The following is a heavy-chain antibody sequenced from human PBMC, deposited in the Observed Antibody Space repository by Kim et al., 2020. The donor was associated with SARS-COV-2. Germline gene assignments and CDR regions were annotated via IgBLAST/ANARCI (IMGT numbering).Heavy chain of an antibody. Sequence: TINYADSVKRRFTISRDNSKSMLYLQMNILRAEDTAVDYCTKDGSGYSNWGQGTLVTVSS. CDR2: TI. D-gene: IGHD3-22*01. V-gene: IGHV3-23*01. CDR3: TKDGSGYSN. J-gene: IGHJ4*02.